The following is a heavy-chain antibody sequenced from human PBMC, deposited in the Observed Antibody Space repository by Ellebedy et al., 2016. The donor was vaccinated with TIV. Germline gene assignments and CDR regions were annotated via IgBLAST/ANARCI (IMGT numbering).Heavy chain of an antibody. V-gene: IGHV3-48*01. J-gene: IGHJ3*02. Sequence: GESLKISXAASGFTFSRYSMNWVRQAPGKGLEWVSYISSSSSTIYYADSVKGRFTISRDKAKNSLYLQMNSLRAEDTAVYYCAAAAGAGDDAFDIWGQGTVVTVSS. CDR1: GFTFSRYS. D-gene: IGHD6-13*01. CDR3: AAAAGAGDDAFDI. CDR2: ISSSSSTI.